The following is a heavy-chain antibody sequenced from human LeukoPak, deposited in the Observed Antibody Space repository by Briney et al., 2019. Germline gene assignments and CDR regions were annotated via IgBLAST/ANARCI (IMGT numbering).Heavy chain of an antibody. CDR1: GGSIRSFF. Sequence: PSETLSLTCTVSGGSIRSFFWSWLRQPPGKPLEWLGHIYHTGSTNYNPSLKSRVTISVDTSKNQFSLKLSSVTAADTAVYYCARGVGATYGPNFDYWGQGTLVTVSS. CDR2: IYHTGST. CDR3: ARGVGATYGPNFDY. D-gene: IGHD1-26*01. V-gene: IGHV4-59*01. J-gene: IGHJ4*02.